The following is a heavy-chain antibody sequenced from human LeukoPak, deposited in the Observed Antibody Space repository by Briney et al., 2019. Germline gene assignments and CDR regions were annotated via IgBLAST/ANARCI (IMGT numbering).Heavy chain of an antibody. J-gene: IGHJ5*02. D-gene: IGHD6-6*01. Sequence: GASVKVSCKASGDTFSSYYMHWVRQAPGQGLEWMGIINPSGGSTNYAQKFQGRITMTRDMSTTTVYMELSNLRSEDTAVYYCARDLDEYSSSWVIRDRRKYNCFDPWGQGTLVTVSS. V-gene: IGHV1-46*01. CDR1: GDTFSSYY. CDR3: ARDLDEYSSSWVIRDRRKYNCFDP. CDR2: INPSGGST.